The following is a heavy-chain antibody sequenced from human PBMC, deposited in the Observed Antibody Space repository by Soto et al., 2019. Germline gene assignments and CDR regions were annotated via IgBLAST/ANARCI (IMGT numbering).Heavy chain of an antibody. CDR3: VRGGAAPDK. CDR2: INPYNGNT. J-gene: IGHJ4*02. V-gene: IGHV1-18*01. Sequence: VQLVQSGAEVKKPGASVKISCESSGYTFVKYGISWIRQRPGQGLEWMGWINPYNGNTNYTERLQGRVTMTTDTSTNTAYMELRSLRSDDSAIYYCVRGGAAPDKWGQGTLVTVSS. D-gene: IGHD6-6*01. CDR1: GYTFVKYG.